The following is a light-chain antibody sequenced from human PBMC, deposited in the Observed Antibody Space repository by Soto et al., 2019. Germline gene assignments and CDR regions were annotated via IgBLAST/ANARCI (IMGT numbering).Light chain of an antibody. CDR3: MQALQTPVA. Sequence: ESVMTQFPLSLPVTPGEPASISCRSSQSLLHSNGYNFLDWYLQKPGQSPQLLIYLGSNRASGVPDRFSGSGSGTDFTLKISRVEAEDVGVYYCMQALQTPVAFGQGTKVDIK. J-gene: IGKJ1*01. CDR1: QSLLHSNGYNF. CDR2: LGS. V-gene: IGKV2-28*01.